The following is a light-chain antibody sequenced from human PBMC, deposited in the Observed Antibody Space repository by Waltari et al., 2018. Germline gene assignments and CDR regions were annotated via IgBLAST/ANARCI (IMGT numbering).Light chain of an antibody. CDR3: CAYADSDTYV. Sequence: QSALTQPRSVSGSPGQSVAIACTGTSSDVGGYSYVSGYQQHPGKAPKIIIYDVTRRPSWVPDRFSGSKSGNTASLTISGLQADDEAHYYCCAYADSDTYVFGTGTEVTVL. V-gene: IGLV2-11*01. J-gene: IGLJ1*01. CDR1: SSDVGGYSY. CDR2: DVT.